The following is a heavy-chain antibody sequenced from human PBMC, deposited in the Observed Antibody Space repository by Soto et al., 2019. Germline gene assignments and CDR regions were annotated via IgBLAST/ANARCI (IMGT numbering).Heavy chain of an antibody. CDR1: GFTFSKYI. V-gene: IGHV3-30-3*01. D-gene: IGHD3-10*01. J-gene: IGHJ4*02. CDR3: ARDDEGGSYCDLGY. Sequence: PGGSLRLSCAASGFTFSKYIMHWVRQAPGKGLEWVAIILHDGNNKYYADSVKGRFTISRDNSKNTLYLQMNSLRTEDTAIYYCARDDEGGSYCDLGYWGQGT. CDR2: ILHDGNNK.